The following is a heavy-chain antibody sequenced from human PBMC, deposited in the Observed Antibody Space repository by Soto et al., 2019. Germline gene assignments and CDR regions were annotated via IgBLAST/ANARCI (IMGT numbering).Heavy chain of an antibody. D-gene: IGHD3-3*01. CDR3: TTDTSGYFGVEYGMDV. CDR2: IKSKTDGGTT. Sequence: PGGSLRLSCAASGFTFSNAWMNWVRQAPGKGLEWVGRIKSKTDGGTTDYAAPVKGRFTISRDDSKNTLYLQMNSLKTEDTAVYYCTTDTSGYFGVEYGMDVWGQGTTVTVSS. CDR1: GFTFSNAW. J-gene: IGHJ6*02. V-gene: IGHV3-15*07.